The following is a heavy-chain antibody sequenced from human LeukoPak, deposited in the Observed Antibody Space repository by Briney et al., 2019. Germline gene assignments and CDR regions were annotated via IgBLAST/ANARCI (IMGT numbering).Heavy chain of an antibody. CDR1: GYIFTGYY. J-gene: IGHJ4*02. CDR2: IIPIFGTA. CDR3: ARGSSSSLDY. Sequence: SVKVSCKASGYIFTGYYMHWVRQAPGQGLEWMGGIIPIFGTANYAQKFQGRVTITADKSTSTAYMELSSLRSEDTAVYYCARGSSSSLDYWGQGTLVTVSS. D-gene: IGHD6-6*01. V-gene: IGHV1-69*06.